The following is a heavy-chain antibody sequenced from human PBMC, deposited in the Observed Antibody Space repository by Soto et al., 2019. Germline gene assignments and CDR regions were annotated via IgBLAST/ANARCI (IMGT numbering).Heavy chain of an antibody. Sequence: TGGSLRLSCAASGFTFSSYAMSWVRQAPGKGLEWVSAISGSGGSTYYADSVKGRFTISRDNSKNTLYLQMNSLRAEDTAVYYCAKSYGGNHRTAFDPWGQGPLVTVSS. J-gene: IGHJ5*02. CDR2: ISGSGGST. D-gene: IGHD4-17*01. V-gene: IGHV3-23*01. CDR1: GFTFSSYA. CDR3: AKSYGGNHRTAFDP.